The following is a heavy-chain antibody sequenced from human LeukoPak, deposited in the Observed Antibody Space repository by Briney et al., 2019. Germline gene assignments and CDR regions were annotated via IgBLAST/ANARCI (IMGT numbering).Heavy chain of an antibody. J-gene: IGHJ4*02. CDR2: ISATGEKA. CDR3: VKDRRFSVTTDYYFDV. V-gene: IGHV3-23*01. D-gene: IGHD4-17*01. Sequence: GGSLRLSCTASGFTFSSFAMNWVRQAPGKGLEWVSVISATGEKAYYAESVKDRFITSRDYSKSTVFLDMNSLRVDDTAIYYCVKDRRFSVTTDYYFDVWGPGTLVTVSS. CDR1: GFTFSSFA.